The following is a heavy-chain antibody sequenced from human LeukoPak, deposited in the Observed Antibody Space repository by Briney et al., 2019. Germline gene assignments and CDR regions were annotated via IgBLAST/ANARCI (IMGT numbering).Heavy chain of an antibody. CDR1: GGSISSYY. CDR2: IYYSGST. Sequence: SETLSLTCTVSGGSISSYYWSWIRQPPGRGLEWIGYIYYSGSTSYNPSLKSRVTISVDTSKNQFSLKLSSVTAADTAVYYCASLMGATDYYYYGMDVWGQGITVTVSS. V-gene: IGHV4-59*01. J-gene: IGHJ6*02. CDR3: ASLMGATDYYYYGMDV. D-gene: IGHD1-26*01.